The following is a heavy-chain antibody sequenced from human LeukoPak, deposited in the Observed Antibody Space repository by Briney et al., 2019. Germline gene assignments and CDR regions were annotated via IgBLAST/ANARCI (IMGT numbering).Heavy chain of an antibody. Sequence: SETLSLTCTVSGGSISSYYWSWIRQPAGKGLEWIGRIYGSGSTNYNPSLKSRVTMSVDTSKNQFSLKLSSVTAADTAVYYCARVGPAGYYYDCSGYDYYFDYWGQGTLVTVSS. CDR3: ARVGPAGYYYDCSGYDYYFDY. V-gene: IGHV4-4*07. CDR2: IYGSGST. J-gene: IGHJ4*02. CDR1: GGSISSYY. D-gene: IGHD3-22*01.